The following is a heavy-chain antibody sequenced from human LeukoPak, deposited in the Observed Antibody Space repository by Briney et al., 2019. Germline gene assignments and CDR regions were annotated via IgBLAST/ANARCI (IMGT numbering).Heavy chain of an antibody. Sequence: GGSLRLSCAASGSTFSSYAMSWVRQAPGKGLEWVSGISDSGETTYYADSVKGRFTISRDNSKNTLYVQMTSLRVEDTAVYYCAKDRRGGSYYAGNLDIWGQGTMVTVSS. CDR3: AKDRRGGSYYAGNLDI. V-gene: IGHV3-23*01. CDR2: ISDSGETT. J-gene: IGHJ3*02. CDR1: GSTFSSYA. D-gene: IGHD1-26*01.